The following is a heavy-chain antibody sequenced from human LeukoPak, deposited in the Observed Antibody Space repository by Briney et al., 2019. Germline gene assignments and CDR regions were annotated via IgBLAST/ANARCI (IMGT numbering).Heavy chain of an antibody. CDR1: GGSFSGYY. J-gene: IGHJ6*03. D-gene: IGHD3-10*01. CDR3: ARFRRALLWCCDPRYMDV. CDR2: INHSGST. V-gene: IGHV4-34*01. Sequence: SETLSLTCAVYGGSFSGYYWSWIRQPPGKGLEWIGEINHSGSTNDNPSLKSRVTISVDTSKNQFSLKLSSVAAADAAEYYWARFRRALLWCCDPRYMDVWGKGTTVTVSS.